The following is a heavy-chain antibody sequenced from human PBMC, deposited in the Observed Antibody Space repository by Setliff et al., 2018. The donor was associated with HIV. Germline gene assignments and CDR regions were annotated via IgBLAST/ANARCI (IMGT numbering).Heavy chain of an antibody. V-gene: IGHV3-72*01. Sequence: PGGSLRLSCTVSGFTFTFSAYCMDWVRQAPGKGLEWVARSRNKVNSYTTEYAASVKGRFTISRDDSKNSLYLQMNSLKTEDTAVYYCARGRLLWSGSYYYYYMDVWGKGTTVTVSS. CDR1: GFTFTFSAYC. J-gene: IGHJ6*03. D-gene: IGHD3-10*01. CDR3: ARGRLLWSGSYYYYYMDV. CDR2: SRNKVNSYTT.